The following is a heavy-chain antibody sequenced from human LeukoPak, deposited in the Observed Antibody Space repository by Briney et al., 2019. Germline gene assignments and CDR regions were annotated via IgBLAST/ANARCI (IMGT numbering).Heavy chain of an antibody. Sequence: PGGSLSLSCAASGFSFDRYEMNWVRRAPGRGLEWISYVGANGATTYYAESVRGRFSISRDNAKTSLSLQMNSLRVEDTAVYYCAIGGEGSGTYFGHWGQGTLVTVFS. D-gene: IGHD1-26*01. CDR3: AIGGEGSGTYFGH. CDR1: GFSFDRYE. V-gene: IGHV3-48*03. CDR2: VGANGATT. J-gene: IGHJ1*01.